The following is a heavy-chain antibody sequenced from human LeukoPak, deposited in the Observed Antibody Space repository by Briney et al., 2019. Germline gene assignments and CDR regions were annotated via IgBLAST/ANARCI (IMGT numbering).Heavy chain of an antibody. Sequence: GASVKVSCKASGYTFTGYYMHWVRQAPGQGLEWMGWINPNSGGTNYAQKFQGRVTMTRDTSISTAYMELSRLRSDDTAVYYCARDLVAAAGTFEHNWFDPWGQGTLVTVSS. D-gene: IGHD6-13*01. CDR1: GYTFTGYY. V-gene: IGHV1-2*02. CDR3: ARDLVAAAGTFEHNWFDP. CDR2: INPNSGGT. J-gene: IGHJ5*02.